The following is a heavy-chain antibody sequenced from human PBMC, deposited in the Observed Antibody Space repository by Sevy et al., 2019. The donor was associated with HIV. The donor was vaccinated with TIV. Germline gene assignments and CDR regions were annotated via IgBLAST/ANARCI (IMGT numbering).Heavy chain of an antibody. Sequence: ASVKVSCKASGDNFGNYAIAWVRQAPGQGLEWMGGIIPVFGSANSAQKFQDRVTITADVSTSTAYMELRSLTSEDTAVYYCARSNPDGYNYSYYYGMDVWGQGTTVTVSS. CDR3: ARSNPDGYNYSYYYGMDV. D-gene: IGHD5-12*01. CDR1: GDNFGNYA. CDR2: IIPVFGSA. J-gene: IGHJ6*02. V-gene: IGHV1-69*13.